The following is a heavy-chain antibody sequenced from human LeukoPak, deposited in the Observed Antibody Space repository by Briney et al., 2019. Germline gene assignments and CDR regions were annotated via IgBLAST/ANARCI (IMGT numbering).Heavy chain of an antibody. CDR1: GDSTSSESYY. V-gene: IGHV4-61*09. CDR3: ARGHIAVAGMDWFDP. J-gene: IGHJ5*02. Sequence: SETLSLTCTVSGDSTSSESYYWTWIRQPAGKGLKWLGHIYARGSTNYNPSLESRVTISVDTSKNQFSLKLTSVTAADTAVYYCARGHIAVAGMDWFDPWGQGTLVTVSS. CDR2: IYARGST. D-gene: IGHD6-19*01.